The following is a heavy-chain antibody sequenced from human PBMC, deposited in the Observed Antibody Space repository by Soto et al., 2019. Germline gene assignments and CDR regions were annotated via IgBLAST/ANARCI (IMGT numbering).Heavy chain of an antibody. CDR2: IYWDDDK. CDR1: GFSLSTSGVG. Sequence: QITLKESGPTLVKPTQTLTLTCTFSGFSLSTSGVGVGWIRQPPGKALEWLALIYWDDDKRYSPSLKSRLTITKDPSKNQVVLTMTNMDPVDTATYYCANRLVGGGGRYFDYWGQGTLVTVSS. D-gene: IGHD3-10*01. CDR3: ANRLVGGGGRYFDY. V-gene: IGHV2-5*02. J-gene: IGHJ4*02.